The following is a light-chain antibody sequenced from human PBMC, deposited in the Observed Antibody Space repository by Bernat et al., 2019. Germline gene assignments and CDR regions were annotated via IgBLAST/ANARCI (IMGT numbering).Light chain of an antibody. Sequence: DIVMTQSPLSLSVTPGEPASISCRSSQSLLHSNGYNYLDWYLQKPGQSPQLLIYLGSNRASGVPDRFSGSGSGTDFTLKISRVEAEDVGVYYCMQALQTLTCGGGTKVEIK. CDR3: MQALQTLT. J-gene: IGKJ4*01. CDR1: QSLLHSNGYNY. V-gene: IGKV2-28*01. CDR2: LGS.